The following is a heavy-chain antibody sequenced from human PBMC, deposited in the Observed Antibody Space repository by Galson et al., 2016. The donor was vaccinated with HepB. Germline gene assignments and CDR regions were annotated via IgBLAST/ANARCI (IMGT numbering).Heavy chain of an antibody. J-gene: IGHJ6*03. CDR2: INLDGSTT. Sequence: SLRLSCAASGFTFTTYWMHWVRQAPGKGLVWVLRINLDGSTTTYADSVKGRFTISRDSAKNTLYLHMKSVSAEDTAVYYCARDQPRILYGRRYYYMDVWGKGTTVTVSS. CDR1: GFTFTTYW. CDR3: ARDQPRILYGRRYYYMDV. V-gene: IGHV3-74*01. D-gene: IGHD2-8*01.